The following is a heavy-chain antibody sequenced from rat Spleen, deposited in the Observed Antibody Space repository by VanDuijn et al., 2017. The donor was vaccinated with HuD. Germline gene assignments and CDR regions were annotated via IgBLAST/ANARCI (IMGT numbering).Heavy chain of an antibody. V-gene: IGHV5-7*01. CDR2: ISYDGSST. D-gene: IGHD3-6*01. J-gene: IGHJ2*01. CDR3: TKNWDY. CDR1: GFTFSDYN. Sequence: EVQLVESDGGLVQPGRSLKLSCAASGFTFSDYNMAWVRQAPKKGLEWVATISYDGSSTYYRDSVKGRFTISRDNAKNTLYLQMTSLRSEDTAIYYCTKNWDYWGQGVMVTVSS.